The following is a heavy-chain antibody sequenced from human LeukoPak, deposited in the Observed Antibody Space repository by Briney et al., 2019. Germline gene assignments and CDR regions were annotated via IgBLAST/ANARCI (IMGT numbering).Heavy chain of an antibody. J-gene: IGHJ6*03. CDR3: ARDFVGVVRGNYYYYYYMDV. CDR1: GGSISSYY. D-gene: IGHD3-10*01. V-gene: IGHV4-59*01. CDR2: IYYSGST. Sequence: SETLSLTCAVSGGSISSYYWSWIRQPPGKGLEWIGYIYYSGSTNYNPSLKSRVTISVDTSKNQFSLKLSSVTAADTAVYYCARDFVGVVRGNYYYYYYMDVWGKGTTVTVSS.